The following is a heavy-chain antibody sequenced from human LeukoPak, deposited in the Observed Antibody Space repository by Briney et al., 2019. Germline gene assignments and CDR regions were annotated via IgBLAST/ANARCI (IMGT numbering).Heavy chain of an antibody. CDR1: GYTFTDYY. Sequence: ASVKVSCEASGYTFTDYYMHWVRQAPGQGLEWMGWINPYSGASNYAQKFQGRVTMTRDPSISTAHMELSRLTSDDTAVYYCARVGAFDTTGTSFDYWGQGTLVTVSS. V-gene: IGHV1-2*02. J-gene: IGHJ4*02. CDR2: INPYSGAS. D-gene: IGHD1-1*01. CDR3: ARVGAFDTTGTSFDY.